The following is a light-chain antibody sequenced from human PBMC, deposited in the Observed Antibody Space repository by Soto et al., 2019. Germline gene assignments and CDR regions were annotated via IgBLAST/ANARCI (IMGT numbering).Light chain of an antibody. J-gene: IGKJ1*01. CDR3: QQRSTWPKT. V-gene: IGKV3-11*01. CDR2: AAS. CDR1: ESVSTF. Sequence: EIVSSQSPATVSLSPGERDTLSCRASESVSTFLAWYQQKPGQAPRLLIYAASSRATGIPDRFSGSGSGTDFTLTISSLEPEDFAVYYCQQRSTWPKTFGQGTKVDIK.